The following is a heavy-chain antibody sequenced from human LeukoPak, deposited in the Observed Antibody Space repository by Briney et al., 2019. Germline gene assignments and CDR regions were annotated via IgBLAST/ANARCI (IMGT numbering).Heavy chain of an antibody. D-gene: IGHD6-19*01. CDR2: ISSSSSYI. J-gene: IGHJ4*02. CDR3: AREKRKYSSGWYGPIDY. Sequence: GGSLRLSCAASGFTFSSYAMSWVRQAPGKGLEWVSSISSSSSYIYYADSVKGRFTISRDNAKNSLYLQMNSLRAEDTAVYYCAREKRKYSSGWYGPIDYWGQGTLVTVSS. V-gene: IGHV3-21*01. CDR1: GFTFSSYA.